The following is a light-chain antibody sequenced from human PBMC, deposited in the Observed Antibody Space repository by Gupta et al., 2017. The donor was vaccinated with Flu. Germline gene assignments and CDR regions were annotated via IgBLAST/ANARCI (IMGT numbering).Light chain of an antibody. Sequence: QSVLTQPPSVSGTPGQRVTISCSGSSSNIGRDYVYWYQQLPGTAPRLLMYRENQRPSGVPDRFSGSKSGTSASLAISGLRSEDEGDYYCVAWDDSLSGWLFGGGTKLTVL. CDR3: VAWDDSLSGWL. V-gene: IGLV1-47*01. CDR1: SSNIGRDY. CDR2: REN. J-gene: IGLJ3*02.